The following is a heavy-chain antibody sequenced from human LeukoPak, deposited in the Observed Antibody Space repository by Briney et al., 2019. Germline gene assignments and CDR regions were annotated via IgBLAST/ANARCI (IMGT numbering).Heavy chain of an antibody. Sequence: GGSLRLSCVASGFTLDRYAMHWVRQAPGKGLEWVAGFSLDTDRIDYADSVKGRFTVSKDDDKKALYLQMNNLRTEDTALYFCTKDITPGGADVWGQGTTVTVSS. J-gene: IGHJ6*02. CDR3: TKDITPGGADV. D-gene: IGHD3-10*01. V-gene: IGHV3-9*01. CDR1: GFTLDRYA. CDR2: FSLDTDRI.